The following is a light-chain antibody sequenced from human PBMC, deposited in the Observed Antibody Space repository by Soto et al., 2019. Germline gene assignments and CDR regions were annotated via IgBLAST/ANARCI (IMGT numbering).Light chain of an antibody. Sequence: QSVLTQPPSASGTPGQRVTISCSGSNSNIGSNKVNWYQQLPGTAPKLLIYTSNQRPSGVPDRFSGSKSGTSASLAISGLQSEDEDDYYCATWDDSLHGDVFGTGTKVTVL. CDR3: ATWDDSLHGDV. CDR2: TSN. CDR1: NSNIGSNK. J-gene: IGLJ1*01. V-gene: IGLV1-44*01.